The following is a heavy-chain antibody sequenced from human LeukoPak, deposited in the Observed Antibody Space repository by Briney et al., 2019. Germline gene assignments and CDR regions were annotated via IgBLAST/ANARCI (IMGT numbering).Heavy chain of an antibody. CDR3: ARVQWELRGVWSYFEY. CDR2: IKKDGSEK. Sequence: GGSLRLSCVVSGFTFSSYWMSWVRQAPGKGLEWVANIKKDGSEKYYVDSVKGRFTMSRDNAKNSLYLQMNSLRAEDTAVYYCARVQWELRGVWSYFEYWGQGALVTVSS. CDR1: GFTFSSYW. J-gene: IGHJ4*02. D-gene: IGHD1-26*01. V-gene: IGHV3-7*01.